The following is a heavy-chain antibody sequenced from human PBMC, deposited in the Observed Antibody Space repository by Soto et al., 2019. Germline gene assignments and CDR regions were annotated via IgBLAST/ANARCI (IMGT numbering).Heavy chain of an antibody. CDR1: GYSFTRYW. CDR3: ARTNHNYCSGGTCYPPDF. V-gene: IGHV5-51*01. CDR2: IYPGDSDT. Sequence: GESLKISCKASGYSFTRYWIGWVRQMPGKGLEWMGIIYPGDSDTRYSPSFQGQVTISADKSISTAYLQWSSLKASDTAAYYCARTNHNYCSGGTCYPPDFWGQGTLVTVSS. D-gene: IGHD2-15*01. J-gene: IGHJ4*02.